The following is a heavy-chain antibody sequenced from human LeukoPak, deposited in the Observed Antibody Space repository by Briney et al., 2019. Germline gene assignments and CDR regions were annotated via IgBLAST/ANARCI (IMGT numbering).Heavy chain of an antibody. CDR2: ISSSGSTI. Sequence: TGGSLRLSCAASGFTFSDYYMSWIRQAPGKGLEWVSYISSSGSTIYYADSVKGRFTISRDNAKNSLYLQMNSLRAEDTAVYYCARVGYSSSWYPTVGLYYFDYWGQGTLVTVSS. CDR3: ARVGYSSSWYPTVGLYYFDY. D-gene: IGHD6-13*01. V-gene: IGHV3-11*04. CDR1: GFTFSDYY. J-gene: IGHJ4*02.